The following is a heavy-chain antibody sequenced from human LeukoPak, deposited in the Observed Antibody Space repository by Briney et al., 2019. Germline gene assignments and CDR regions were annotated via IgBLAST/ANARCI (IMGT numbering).Heavy chain of an antibody. J-gene: IGHJ4*02. CDR2: ISSGGSGI. Sequence: PGGSLRLSCAASGFTFSVYYMSWIRQAPGKGLEWLSYISSGGSGIYYADSVKGRFTISRDNAKNSLYLQMNSLRGEDTAVYYCARVGREEQWLPGHDYWGQGTLVTVSS. V-gene: IGHV3-11*04. CDR3: ARVGREEQWLPGHDY. CDR1: GFTFSVYY. D-gene: IGHD6-19*01.